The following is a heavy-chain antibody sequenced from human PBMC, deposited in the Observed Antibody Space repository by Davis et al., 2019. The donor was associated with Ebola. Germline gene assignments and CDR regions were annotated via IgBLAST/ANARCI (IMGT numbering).Heavy chain of an antibody. Sequence: PGGSLRLSCAASGFTFSSYGMHWVRQAPGKGLEWVAVISYDGSNKYYADSVKGRFTISRDNSKNTLYLQMNSLRAEDTAVYYCAKEQCTNGVCSFVTYFDYWGQGTLVTVSS. J-gene: IGHJ4*02. CDR1: GFTFSSYG. V-gene: IGHV3-30*18. CDR3: AKEQCTNGVCSFVTYFDY. CDR2: ISYDGSNK. D-gene: IGHD2-8*01.